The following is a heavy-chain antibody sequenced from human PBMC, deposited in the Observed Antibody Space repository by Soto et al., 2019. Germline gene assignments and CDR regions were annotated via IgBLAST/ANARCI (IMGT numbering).Heavy chain of an antibody. D-gene: IGHD5-12*01. CDR1: GGSISSGGYY. V-gene: IGHV4-31*03. CDR3: ARGKGGGDGYNFYDWFDP. J-gene: IGHJ5*02. CDR2: IYYSGST. Sequence: SETLSLTCTVSGGSISSGGYYWSWIRQHPGKGLEWIGYIYYSGSTYYNPSLKSRVTISVDTSKNQFSLKLSSVTAADTAVYYCARGKGGGDGYNFYDWFDPWGQGTLVTVSS.